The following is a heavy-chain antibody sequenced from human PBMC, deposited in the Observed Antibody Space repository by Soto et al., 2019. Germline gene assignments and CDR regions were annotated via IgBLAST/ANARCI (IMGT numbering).Heavy chain of an antibody. D-gene: IGHD6-19*01. J-gene: IGHJ3*02. CDR1: GFTFSSYG. V-gene: IGHV3-30*03. Sequence: QVQLVESGGGVVQPGRSLRLSCAASGFTFSSYGMHWVRQAPGKGLEWVAVISYDGSNKYYADSVKGRFTISRDNSKNTLYLQMNSLRAEDTAVYYCARHYSSGWYGDDAFDIWGQGTMVTVSS. CDR2: ISYDGSNK. CDR3: ARHYSSGWYGDDAFDI.